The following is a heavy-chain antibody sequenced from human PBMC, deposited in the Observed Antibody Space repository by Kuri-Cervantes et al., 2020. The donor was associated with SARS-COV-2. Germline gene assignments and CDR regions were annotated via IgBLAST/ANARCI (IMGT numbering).Heavy chain of an antibody. CDR1: GGSISSYY. Sequence: SETLSLTCTVSGGSISSYYWSWIRQPPGKGLEWIGYIYYSGSTYYNPSLKSRVTISVDTSMTQFSLKLSSVTAADTAVYYCARANGDYQIEIDYYYYYYMDVWGKGTTVTVSS. CDR3: ARANGDYQIEIDYYYYYYMDV. D-gene: IGHD4-17*01. V-gene: IGHV4-59*12. J-gene: IGHJ6*03. CDR2: IYYSGST.